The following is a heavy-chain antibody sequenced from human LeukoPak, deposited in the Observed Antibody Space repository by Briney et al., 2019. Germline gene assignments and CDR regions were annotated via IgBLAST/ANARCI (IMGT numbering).Heavy chain of an antibody. CDR2: IYYSGST. CDR3: ARYYGSGSLNWFDP. Sequence: SETLSLTCAVYGGSFSGYYWSWIRQPPGKGLEWIGYIYYSGSTNYNPSLKSRVTISVDTSKNQFSLRLSSVTAADTAVYYCARYYGSGSLNWFDPWGQGTLVTVSS. V-gene: IGHV4-59*01. CDR1: GGSFSGYY. J-gene: IGHJ5*02. D-gene: IGHD3-10*01.